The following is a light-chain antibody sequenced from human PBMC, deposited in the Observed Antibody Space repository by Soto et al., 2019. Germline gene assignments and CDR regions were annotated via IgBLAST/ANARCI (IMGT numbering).Light chain of an antibody. V-gene: IGLV2-14*01. CDR3: SSYTTSSTSQV. CDR1: SSDVGGFNF. J-gene: IGLJ1*01. CDR2: EVS. Sequence: QSVLTQPASVSGPPGQSITISCTGTSSDVGGFNFVSWYQQYPGKAPKRMIYEVSNRPSGVSTRFSGSKSGNTASLTISGLQPEDEADYYCSSYTTSSTSQVFGTGTKVTVL.